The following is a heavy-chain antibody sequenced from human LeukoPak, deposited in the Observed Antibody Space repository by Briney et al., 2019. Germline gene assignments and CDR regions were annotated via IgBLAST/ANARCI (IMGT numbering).Heavy chain of an antibody. CDR3: AKGTVGYCSGGSCYPIDY. V-gene: IGHV3-23*01. CDR2: ISGSGGST. J-gene: IGHJ4*02. D-gene: IGHD2-15*01. Sequence: GGSPRLSCAASGFTFSSYAMSWVRQAPGKGLEWVSAISGSGGSTNYADSVKGRFTISRDNFKNTLYLQMNSLRAEDTAIYYCAKGTVGYCSGGSCYPIDYWGQGTLVTVSS. CDR1: GFTFSSYA.